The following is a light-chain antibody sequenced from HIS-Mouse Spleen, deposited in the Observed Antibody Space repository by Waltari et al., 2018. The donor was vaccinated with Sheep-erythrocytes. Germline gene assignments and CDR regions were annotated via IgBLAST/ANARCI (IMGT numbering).Light chain of an antibody. J-gene: IGLJ1*01. Sequence: QSALTHPRSVSGSPGQPVPISCTGTSSDVGGYNYVSWYQQHPGKAPKLMIYDVSKRPSGVPDRFSGSKSGNTASLTISGLQAEDEADYYCCSYAGSYNHVFATGTKVTVL. CDR2: DVS. CDR3: CSYAGSYNHV. CDR1: SSDVGGYNY. V-gene: IGLV2-11*01.